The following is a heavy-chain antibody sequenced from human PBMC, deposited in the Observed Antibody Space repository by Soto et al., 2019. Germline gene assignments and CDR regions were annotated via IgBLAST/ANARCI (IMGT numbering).Heavy chain of an antibody. CDR1: GGTFSNYA. CDR3: ARVVILVPTASTHYYYHMDV. D-gene: IGHD2-2*01. V-gene: IGHV1-69*01. CDR2: IIPIVGTG. Sequence: QVQLVQSGAEVRKPGSSVTVSCKASGGTFSNYAISWVRQAPGQGLEWMEGIIPIVGTGSYAQKLQGRVTITDDEPTTTAYMELSSLRFEDTAVYYCARVVILVPTASTHYYYHMDVWGPGTTVTVSS. J-gene: IGHJ6*02.